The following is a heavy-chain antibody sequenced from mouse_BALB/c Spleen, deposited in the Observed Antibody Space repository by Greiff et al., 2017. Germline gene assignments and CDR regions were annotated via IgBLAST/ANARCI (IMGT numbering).Heavy chain of an antibody. CDR2: ISYDGSN. CDR1: GYSITSGYY. J-gene: IGHJ2*01. D-gene: IGHD1-1*01. CDR3: ARETTVVATIYFDY. Sequence: EVKLVESGPGLVKPSQSLSLTCSVTGYSITSGYYWNWIRQFPGNKLEWMGYISYDGSNNYNPSLKNRISITRDTSKNQFFLKLNSVTTEDTATYYCARETTVVATIYFDYWGQGTTLTVSS. V-gene: IGHV3-6*02.